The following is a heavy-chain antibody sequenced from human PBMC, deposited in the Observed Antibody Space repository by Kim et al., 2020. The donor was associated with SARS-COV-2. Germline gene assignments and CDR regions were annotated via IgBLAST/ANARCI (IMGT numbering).Heavy chain of an antibody. CDR1: GFTFSNAW. Sequence: GGSLRLSCAASGFTFSNAWMSWVRQAPGKGLEWVGRIKSKTDGGTTDYAAPVKGRFTISRDDSKNTLYLQMNSLKTEDTAVYYCTTTYYYDGGISEKIDYWGQGTLVTVSS. V-gene: IGHV3-15*01. CDR3: TTTYYYDGGISEKIDY. CDR2: IKSKTDGGTT. D-gene: IGHD3-22*01. J-gene: IGHJ4*02.